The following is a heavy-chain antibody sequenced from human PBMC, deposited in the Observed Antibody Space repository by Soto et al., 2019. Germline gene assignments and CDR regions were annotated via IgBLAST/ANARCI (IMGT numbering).Heavy chain of an antibody. CDR2: LVPVFGTA. D-gene: IGHD3-10*01. V-gene: IGHV1-69*06. Sequence: QVQLVQSGSEVKKPGSSVKVSCKASGGTFSSLAISWVRQAPGQGLEWMGGLVPVFGTANYAQKFQERVTITGDKSTSTSYLELRSLRSEDTSVYYCARSPGVFDDWVQGTLVTVSS. J-gene: IGHJ4*02. CDR3: ARSPGVFDD. CDR1: GGTFSSLA.